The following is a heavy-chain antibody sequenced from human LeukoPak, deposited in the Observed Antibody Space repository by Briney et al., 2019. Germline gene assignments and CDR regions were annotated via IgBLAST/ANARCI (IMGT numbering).Heavy chain of an antibody. CDR3: ARSHYDSSGYYSGVFHKNYFDY. CDR1: GYSFTSYW. V-gene: IGHV5-51*01. D-gene: IGHD3-22*01. CDR2: IYPGDSDT. Sequence: GESLKISCKGSGYSFTSYWIGWVRQMPGKGLEWMGIIYPGDSDTRYSPSFQGRVTISADKSISTAYLQWSSLKASDTAMYYCARSHYDSSGYYSGVFHKNYFDYWGQGTLVTVSS. J-gene: IGHJ4*02.